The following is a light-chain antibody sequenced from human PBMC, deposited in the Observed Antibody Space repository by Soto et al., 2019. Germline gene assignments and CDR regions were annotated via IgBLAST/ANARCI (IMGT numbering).Light chain of an antibody. CDR1: ISDVGGYNF. Sequence: QSALTQPASVSGSPGQSITISCTGTISDVGGYNFVSWYQQYPGKAPKLMICDVSNRPSGVSNRFSGSKSGNTASLTISGLQAEDEADSYCSSFTGCNHVFGTVTKVTVL. V-gene: IGLV2-14*03. J-gene: IGLJ1*01. CDR3: SSFTGCNHV. CDR2: DVS.